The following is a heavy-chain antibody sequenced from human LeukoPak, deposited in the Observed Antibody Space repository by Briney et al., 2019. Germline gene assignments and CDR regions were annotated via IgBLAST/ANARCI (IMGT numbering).Heavy chain of an antibody. CDR2: IIPIFGTA. CDR3: ARDLWELLPSGGS. J-gene: IGHJ5*02. CDR1: GGTFSIYA. V-gene: IGHV1-69*13. D-gene: IGHD1-26*01. Sequence: GASVNVSCKASGGTFSIYAISWVRQAPGQGLEWMGGIIPIFGTANYAQKFQGRVTITADESTSTAYMELSSLRSEDTAVYYCARDLWELLPSGGSWGQGTLVTVSS.